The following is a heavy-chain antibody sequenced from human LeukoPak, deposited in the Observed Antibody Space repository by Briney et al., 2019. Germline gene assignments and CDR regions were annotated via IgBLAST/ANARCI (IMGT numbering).Heavy chain of an antibody. J-gene: IGHJ5*02. CDR1: GYTFTGYY. V-gene: IGHV1-2*02. D-gene: IGHD2-21*01. Sequence: ASVKVSCKASGYTFTGYYMHWVRQAPGQGLEWMGWINPNSGGTNYAQKFQGRVTMTRDTSISTAYMELGRLRSDDTAVYYCAGDHSSGDLVDPWGQGTLVTVSS. CDR3: AGDHSSGDLVDP. CDR2: INPNSGGT.